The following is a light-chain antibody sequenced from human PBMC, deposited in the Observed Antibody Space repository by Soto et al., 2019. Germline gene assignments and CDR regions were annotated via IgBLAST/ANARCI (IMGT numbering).Light chain of an antibody. J-gene: IGKJ1*01. CDR3: QQYGSSPWT. CDR2: ADS. Sequence: ENILAQASATVSFSPGERATLSCRASQSISSTLAWYQQKPGQAPRLLIYADSNRATGIPDRFSGSGSGTDFTLTISRLEPEDFAVYYCQQYGSSPWTFGQGTKVDIK. CDR1: QSISST. V-gene: IGKV3-20*01.